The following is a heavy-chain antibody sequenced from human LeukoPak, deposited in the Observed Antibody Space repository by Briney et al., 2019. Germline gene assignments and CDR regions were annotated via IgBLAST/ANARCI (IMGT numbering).Heavy chain of an antibody. D-gene: IGHD3-22*01. V-gene: IGHV4-34*01. CDR3: ARGYYDSSHADSPPFDY. CDR2: INHSGST. CDR1: GGSFSGYY. J-gene: IGHJ4*02. Sequence: SETLSLTCAVYGGSFSGYYWSWIRQPPGKGLEWIGEINHSGSTNYNPSLKSRVTISVDTSKNQFSLKLSSVTAADTAVYYCARGYYDSSHADSPPFDYWGQGTLVTVSS.